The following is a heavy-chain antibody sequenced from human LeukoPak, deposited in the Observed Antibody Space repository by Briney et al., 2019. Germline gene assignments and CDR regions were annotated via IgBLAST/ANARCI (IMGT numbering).Heavy chain of an antibody. CDR1: GYSFTSYW. CDR3: ARHESSAVAGRSNFDY. D-gene: IGHD6-19*01. V-gene: IGHV5-51*01. J-gene: IGHJ4*02. Sequence: GESLKISCKGSGYSFTSYWIGWVRQMPGKGLEWMGIIYPGDSDTRYSPSFQGQVTISADKSISSAYLQWSSLKASDTAMYYCARHESSAVAGRSNFDYWGQGTLVTVSS. CDR2: IYPGDSDT.